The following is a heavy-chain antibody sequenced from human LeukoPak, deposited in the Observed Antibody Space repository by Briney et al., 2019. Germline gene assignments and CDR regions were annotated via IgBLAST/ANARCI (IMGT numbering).Heavy chain of an antibody. CDR2: ISAYNGNT. CDR3: ARDINIYLRAYYMDV. D-gene: IGHD2/OR15-2a*01. CDR1: GYTFTSYG. Sequence: ASVKVSCKASGYTFTSYGISWVRQAPGQGLEWMGWISAYNGNTNYAQKFQGRITMTRDTSISTAYMELSRLRSDDTAVYYCARDINIYLRAYYMDVWGKGTTVTVSS. J-gene: IGHJ6*03. V-gene: IGHV1-18*01.